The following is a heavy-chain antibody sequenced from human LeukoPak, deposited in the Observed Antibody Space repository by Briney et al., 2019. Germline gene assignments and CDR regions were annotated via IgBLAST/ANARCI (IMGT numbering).Heavy chain of an antibody. D-gene: IGHD6-19*01. Sequence: GGSLRLSCAASGFTFSDYGMHWVRQAPGKGLEWVAVISYDGSNKYYADSVKGRFAISRDNSKNTLYLQMNSLRAEDTAVYYCAKGTGYSSGWYLDYWGQGTLVTVSS. CDR3: AKGTGYSSGWYLDY. J-gene: IGHJ4*02. V-gene: IGHV3-30*18. CDR2: ISYDGSNK. CDR1: GFTFSDYG.